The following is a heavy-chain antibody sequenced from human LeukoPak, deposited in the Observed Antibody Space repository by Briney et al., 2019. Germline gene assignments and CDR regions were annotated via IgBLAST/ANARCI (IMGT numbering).Heavy chain of an antibody. CDR2: ISRSSENR. CDR1: GFSLSDYD. Sequence: GGSLRLXCAASGFSLSDYDMNWVRLAPGKGLEWVSFISRSSENRYYADSVKGRFTISRDNAKNSLYLQMNSLRNEDTAVYYCARGLGYNWFGPWGQGTLVTVSS. CDR3: ARGLGYNWFGP. J-gene: IGHJ5*02. V-gene: IGHV3-48*02.